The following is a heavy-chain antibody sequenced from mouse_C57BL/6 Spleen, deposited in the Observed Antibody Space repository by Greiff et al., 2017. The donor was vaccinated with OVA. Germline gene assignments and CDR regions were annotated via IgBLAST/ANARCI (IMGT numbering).Heavy chain of an antibody. V-gene: IGHV5-16*01. J-gene: IGHJ2*01. Sequence: EVKLVESEGGLVQPGSSMKLSCTASGFTFSDYYMAWVRQVPEKGLEWVANINYDGSSTYYLDSLKSRFIISRDNAKNILYLQMSSLKSEDTATYYCARQRGIYDGYLDYWGQGTTLTVSS. CDR1: GFTFSDYY. CDR2: INYDGSST. CDR3: ARQRGIYDGYLDY. D-gene: IGHD2-3*01.